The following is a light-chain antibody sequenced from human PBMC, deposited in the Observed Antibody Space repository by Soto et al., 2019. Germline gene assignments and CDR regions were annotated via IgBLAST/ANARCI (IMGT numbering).Light chain of an antibody. Sequence: EVVMTQSPATLSVSPGERVTLSCRASESVHRNLGGYQQKPGQGPSLLIYYASTRATGVPDRFTGSGSGTEFTLTISSLQSEDFGVYHCQHYSNWPPTFGPGTKVEIK. V-gene: IGKV3-15*01. CDR2: YAS. J-gene: IGKJ3*01. CDR1: ESVHRN. CDR3: QHYSNWPPT.